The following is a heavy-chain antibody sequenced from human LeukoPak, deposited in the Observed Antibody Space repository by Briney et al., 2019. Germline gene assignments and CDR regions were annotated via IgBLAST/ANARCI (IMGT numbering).Heavy chain of an antibody. D-gene: IGHD5-12*01. CDR1: GFTFSSYA. V-gene: IGHV3-23*01. J-gene: IGHJ6*04. CDR2: ISGSDGYT. Sequence: GGSLRLSCVASGFTFSSYALSWVRQAPGKGLDCVSVISGSDGYTYYADSVKGRFTISRDNSKNTLYLQMNSLRAEDTAVYYCAKGRRIVATTPFDYWGKGTTVTVSS. CDR3: AKGRRIVATTPFDY.